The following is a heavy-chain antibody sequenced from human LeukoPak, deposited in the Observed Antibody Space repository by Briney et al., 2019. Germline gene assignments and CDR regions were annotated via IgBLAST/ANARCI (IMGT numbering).Heavy chain of an antibody. CDR2: INHSGST. CDR3: ARRYYDSSGSRRFDY. J-gene: IGHJ4*02. V-gene: IGHV4-34*01. CDR1: GGSFSGYY. Sequence: SSETLSLTCAVYGGSFSGYYWNWIRQPPGKGLEWIGEINHSGSTNYNPSPKSRVTISVDTSKNQFSLKLSSVTAADTAVYYCARRYYDSSGSRRFDYWGQGTLVTVSS. D-gene: IGHD3-22*01.